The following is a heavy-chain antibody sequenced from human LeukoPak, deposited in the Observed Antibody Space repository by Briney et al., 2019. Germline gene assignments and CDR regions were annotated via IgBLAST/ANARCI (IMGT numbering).Heavy chain of an antibody. D-gene: IGHD6-19*01. CDR1: GDSISNFHW. Sequence: SETLSLTCAVSGDSISNFHWWTWVRQSPGKGLEWIGESDHAGRTNYNPSLKSRVTISLDKPKNQFSLKLTSVTAADTAVYFCARDPDGSGLNFDYWGQGILVTVSS. J-gene: IGHJ4*02. V-gene: IGHV4-4*02. CDR2: SDHAGRT. CDR3: ARDPDGSGLNFDY.